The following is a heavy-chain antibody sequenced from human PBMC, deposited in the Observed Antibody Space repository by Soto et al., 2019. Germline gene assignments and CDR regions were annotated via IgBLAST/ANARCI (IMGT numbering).Heavy chain of an antibody. CDR3: ARGISKYSSWYEPHTWFDA. CDR2: LYFNGGT. Sequence: PSVTLSLTCTVSAGSISSSSYYWGWIRQPPGKGLEWIGYLYFNGGTQYNPSLRTPISMSLDTSKKHFSLKMRSVTGADTAVYYCARGISKYSSWYEPHTWFDAWGQGALVTVSS. CDR1: AGSISSSSYY. D-gene: IGHD6-13*01. J-gene: IGHJ5*02. V-gene: IGHV4-30-4*08.